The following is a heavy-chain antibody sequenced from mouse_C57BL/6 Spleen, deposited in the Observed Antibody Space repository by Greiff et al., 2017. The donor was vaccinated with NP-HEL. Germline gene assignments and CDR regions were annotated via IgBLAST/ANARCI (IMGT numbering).Heavy chain of an antibody. CDR1: GFTFSSYA. CDR3: ARATTVVAKGWYFDV. J-gene: IGHJ1*03. Sequence: DVQLVESGGGLVKPGGSLKLSCAASGFTFSSYAMSWVRQTPEKRLEWVATISDGGSYTYYPDNVKGRFTIPRDNAKNNPYLQMSHLKSVDTAMYYCARATTVVAKGWYFDVWGTGTTVTVSS. CDR2: ISDGGSYT. D-gene: IGHD1-1*01. V-gene: IGHV5-4*01.